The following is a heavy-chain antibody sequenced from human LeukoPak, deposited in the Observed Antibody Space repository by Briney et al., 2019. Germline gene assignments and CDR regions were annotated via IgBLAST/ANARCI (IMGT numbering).Heavy chain of an antibody. CDR1: GDSINSNY. CDR3: ARLLAGCPGGRCRAHFDY. V-gene: IGHV4-59*01. Sequence: PSETLSLTCSVSGDSINSNYWSWMRQPPGKGLEWIGYIYYGGSTNYIPSLKSRVSMSVDTSKNQFSLNLSSVTAADTAVYHCARLLAGCPGGRCRAHFDYWGQGTLVTVSS. CDR2: IYYGGST. D-gene: IGHD2-15*01. J-gene: IGHJ4*02.